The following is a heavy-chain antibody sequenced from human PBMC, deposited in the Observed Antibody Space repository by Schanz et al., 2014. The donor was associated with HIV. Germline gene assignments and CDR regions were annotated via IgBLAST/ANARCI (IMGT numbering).Heavy chain of an antibody. J-gene: IGHJ4*02. CDR3: ARDGARTSHWGF. CDR2: ISYDGRNK. D-gene: IGHD2-2*01. Sequence: QVQLVESGGGVVQPGRSLRLSCAASGFTFNNYGIHWVRQAPGKGLEWMGVISYDGRNKYYADSVKGRFTISRDNSKNTLYLQMNSLGVEDTAVYFCARDGARTSHWGFWGQGTLVTVSS. CDR1: GFTFNNYG. V-gene: IGHV3-30*03.